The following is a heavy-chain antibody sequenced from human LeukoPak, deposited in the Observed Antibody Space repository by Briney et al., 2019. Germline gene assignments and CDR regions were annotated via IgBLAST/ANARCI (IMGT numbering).Heavy chain of an antibody. CDR2: INWNGGST. Sequence: PGGSLRLPXAASGFTFDDYGMSWVRQAPGKGLEWVSGINWNGGSTGYADSVKGRFTISRDNAKNSLYLQMNSLRAEDTALYYCARVGSISRWFDPWGQGTLVTVSS. CDR3: ARVGSISRWFDP. CDR1: GFTFDDYG. V-gene: IGHV3-20*04. J-gene: IGHJ5*02. D-gene: IGHD2-15*01.